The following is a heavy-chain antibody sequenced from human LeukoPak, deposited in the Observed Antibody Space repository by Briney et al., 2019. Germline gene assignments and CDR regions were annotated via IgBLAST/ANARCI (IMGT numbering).Heavy chain of an antibody. CDR1: GFTFSSYA. D-gene: IGHD6-19*01. CDR2: ISGSGGST. Sequence: PGGSLRLSCAASGFTFSSYAMRWVRQAPGKGLVWVSAISGSGGSTYYVDSVKGRVTISRDNSKDTLYLQMNSLRDEDTAVYYCAKFDRYSSGWYENWGQGTLVTVSS. CDR3: AKFDRYSSGWYEN. J-gene: IGHJ4*02. V-gene: IGHV3-23*01.